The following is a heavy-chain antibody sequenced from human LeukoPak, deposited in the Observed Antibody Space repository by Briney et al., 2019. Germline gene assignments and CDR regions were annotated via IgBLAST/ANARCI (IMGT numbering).Heavy chain of an antibody. Sequence: PGGSLRLSCAASGFTFSSYAMSWVRQAPGKGLEWVSAISGSGGSTYYADSVKGRFTISRDNAENTLYLQMNSLRAEDTAVYYCARGVMGELLHDAFDIWGQGTMVTVSS. CDR2: ISGSGGST. CDR3: ARGVMGELLHDAFDI. CDR1: GFTFSSYA. J-gene: IGHJ3*02. V-gene: IGHV3-23*01. D-gene: IGHD1-26*01.